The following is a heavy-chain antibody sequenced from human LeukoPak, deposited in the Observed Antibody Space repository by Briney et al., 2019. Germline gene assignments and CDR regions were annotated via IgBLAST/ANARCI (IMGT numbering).Heavy chain of an antibody. Sequence: GGSLRLSCAASGFTFSSYAMSWVRQAPGKGLEWVSAISGSGGSTYYADSVKGRFTISRDDSKNTLYLQMNSLRAEDTAVYYCAKDGAGSQSYCSSTSCYVDYWGQGTLVTVSS. CDR1: GFTFSSYA. CDR3: AKDGAGSQSYCSSTSCYVDY. D-gene: IGHD2-2*01. CDR2: ISGSGGST. J-gene: IGHJ4*02. V-gene: IGHV3-23*01.